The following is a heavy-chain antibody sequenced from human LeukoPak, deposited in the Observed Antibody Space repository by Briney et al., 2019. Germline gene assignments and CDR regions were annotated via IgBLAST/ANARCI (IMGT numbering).Heavy chain of an antibody. J-gene: IGHJ4*02. CDR3: AKDRSWRSGYSYGYKDY. Sequence: ASVKVSCKASGYTFTSYDINWVRQATGQGLEWMGWMNPNSANTGYALKFQGRVTMTRNTSISTAYMELSSLTSEDTAVYYCAKDRSWRSGYSYGYKDYWGQGTLVTVSS. CDR1: GYTFTSYD. V-gene: IGHV1-8*01. CDR2: MNPNSANT. D-gene: IGHD5-18*01.